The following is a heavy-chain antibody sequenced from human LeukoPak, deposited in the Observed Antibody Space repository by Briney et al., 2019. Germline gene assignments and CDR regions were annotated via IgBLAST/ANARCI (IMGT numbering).Heavy chain of an antibody. J-gene: IGHJ6*02. D-gene: IGHD2/OR15-2a*01. Sequence: GGSLRLSCAASGMTFSNYAMNWVRQAPGKGLEWVSGISGSGGNTYYADSVKGRFPISRDNSKNTLYLQMNSLRAEDTAVYYCAKENNYYYGMDVWGQGTTVTVSS. CDR3: AKENNYYYGMDV. CDR2: ISGSGGNT. CDR1: GMTFSNYA. V-gene: IGHV3-23*01.